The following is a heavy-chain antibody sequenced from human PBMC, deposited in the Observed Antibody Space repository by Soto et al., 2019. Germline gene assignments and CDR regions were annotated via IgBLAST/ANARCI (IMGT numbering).Heavy chain of an antibody. CDR3: AKGQRFSDWFDP. Sequence: SETLSLTCTVTGGTISGYYWTWIRQSAGGGLEWIGRIYSSGSTNYNPSLKSRVTISLDTSMNHFSLRLSSVTAADTAVYYCAKGQRFSDWFDPWGQGTLVTVSS. J-gene: IGHJ5*02. D-gene: IGHD3-3*01. CDR2: IYSSGST. CDR1: GGTISGYY. V-gene: IGHV4-4*07.